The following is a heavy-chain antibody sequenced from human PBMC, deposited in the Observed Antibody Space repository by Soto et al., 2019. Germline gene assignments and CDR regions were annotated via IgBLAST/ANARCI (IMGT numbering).Heavy chain of an antibody. CDR1: GITFPTYA. CDR3: ARDKS. V-gene: IGHV3-53*01. CDR2: IYSGDST. J-gene: IGHJ5*02. Sequence: GGSLRLSCAASGITFPTYAMSWVRQAPGKGLEWVSLIYSGDSTYYTDSVKGRFTISRDSSKNTLYLQMSSLRAEDTAVYYCARDKSWGPGTLVTVSS.